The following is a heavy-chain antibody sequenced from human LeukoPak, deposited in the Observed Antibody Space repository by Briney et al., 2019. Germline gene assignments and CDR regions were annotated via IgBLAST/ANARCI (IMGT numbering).Heavy chain of an antibody. J-gene: IGHJ3*02. CDR1: GFTVSNNY. CDR3: ARGAYDILTGYGHAFEI. V-gene: IGHV3-66*01. Sequence: PGGSLRLSCAASGFTVSNNYMTWLRQAPGKGLEWISVSYSGGTTYYADSVKGRFTISRDNSTNTLYLQMNSLRAEDTAVYYCARGAYDILTGYGHAFEIWGQGTMVAVSS. CDR2: SYSGGTT. D-gene: IGHD3-9*01.